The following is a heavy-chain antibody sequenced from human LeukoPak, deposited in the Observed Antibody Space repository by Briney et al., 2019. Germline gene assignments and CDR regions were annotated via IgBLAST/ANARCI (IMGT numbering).Heavy chain of an antibody. Sequence: SESLSLTCTVSAGSINTYFWSWIRQHPGNGLEWIGYIYYSGSTNYNPSLKSRVTISVDTSKNQFSLKLSSVTAADTAVYYCARGVTGGWYGDFQHWGQGTLVTVSS. V-gene: IGHV4-59*01. CDR3: ARGVTGGWYGDFQH. D-gene: IGHD6-19*01. CDR1: AGSINTYF. J-gene: IGHJ1*01. CDR2: IYYSGST.